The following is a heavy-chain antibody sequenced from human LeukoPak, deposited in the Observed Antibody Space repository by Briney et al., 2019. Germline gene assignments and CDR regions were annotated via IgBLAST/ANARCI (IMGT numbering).Heavy chain of an antibody. CDR1: GGSISSGSYY. CDR3: ARGHYFDY. J-gene: IGHJ4*02. Sequence: PSETLSLTCTVSGGSISSGSYYWSWIRQPAGKGLEWIGRIYTSGSTNYNPSLKSRVTISVDTSKNQFSLKLSSVTAADTAVYYCARGHYFDYWGQGTLVTVSS. V-gene: IGHV4-61*02. CDR2: IYTSGST.